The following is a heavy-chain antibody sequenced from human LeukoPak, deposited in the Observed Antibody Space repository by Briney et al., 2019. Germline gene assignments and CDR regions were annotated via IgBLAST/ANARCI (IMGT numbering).Heavy chain of an antibody. CDR3: ARDLGYCSSASCRYFDY. CDR2: ISYSGST. Sequence: SETLSLTCTVSGGSISSGGHYWSWIRQHPGKGLEWIGYISYSGSTYYNPSLKSRVTISGDTSKNQFSLKLSSVTAADTAVYYCARDLGYCSSASCRYFDYWGQGTLVTVSS. J-gene: IGHJ4*02. V-gene: IGHV4-31*03. CDR1: GGSISSGGHY. D-gene: IGHD2-2*01.